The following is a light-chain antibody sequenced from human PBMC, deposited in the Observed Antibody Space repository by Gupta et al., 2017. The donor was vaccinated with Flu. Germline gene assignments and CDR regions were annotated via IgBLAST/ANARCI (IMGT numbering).Light chain of an antibody. CDR2: DVN. Sequence: QSALTQPRSVSGSPGQSVTISCTGTSSDVGAYTYVSWYQQHTGKAPRLILYDVNKRPSGVPDRFSAPKSGKTASLNISGLQAEDEADYHCSSYAGSNTWVFGGGTKLTVL. CDR1: SSDVGAYTY. CDR3: SSYAGSNTWV. J-gene: IGLJ3*02. V-gene: IGLV2-11*01.